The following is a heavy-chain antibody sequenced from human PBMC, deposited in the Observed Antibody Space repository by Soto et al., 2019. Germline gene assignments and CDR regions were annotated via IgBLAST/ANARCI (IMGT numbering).Heavy chain of an antibody. CDR1: GGSISSGGYY. CDR2: IYYSGST. CDR3: ARDDSSGYLGAFDY. J-gene: IGHJ4*02. V-gene: IGHV4-31*03. Sequence: PSETLSLTCTVSGGSISSGGYYWSWIRQHPGKGLEWIGYIYYSGSTYYNPSLKSRVTISVDTSKNQFSLKLSSVTAADTAVYYCARDDSSGYLGAFDYWGQGTLVTVPS. D-gene: IGHD3-22*01.